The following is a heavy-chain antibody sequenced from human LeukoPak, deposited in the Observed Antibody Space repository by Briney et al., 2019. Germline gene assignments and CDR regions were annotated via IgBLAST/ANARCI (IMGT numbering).Heavy chain of an antibody. CDR2: ISWNSGSI. V-gene: IGHV3-9*01. CDR1: GFTFDDYA. J-gene: IGHJ3*02. CDR3: AKDKSRRSTHAFDI. Sequence: PGGSLRLSCAASGFTFDDYAMHWVRQAPGKGLEWVSGISWNSGSIGYADSVKGRFTISRDNAKNSLYLQMNSLRAEDTALYYCAKDKSRRSTHAFDIWGQGTMVTVSS.